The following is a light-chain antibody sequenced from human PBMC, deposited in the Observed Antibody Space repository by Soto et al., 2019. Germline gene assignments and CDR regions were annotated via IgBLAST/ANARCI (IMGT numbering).Light chain of an antibody. CDR2: GAS. V-gene: IGKV3-11*01. J-gene: IGKJ1*01. CDR1: QSVTNY. CDR3: QQYNNWPRT. Sequence: EIFLTQSPDTLSLSPGERATLSCRASQSVTNYIAWYQQRPGQAPRLLIYGASSRATGIPDRFSGSGSGTDFTLTISRLEPEDFAVYYCQQYNNWPRTFGQGTKVDIK.